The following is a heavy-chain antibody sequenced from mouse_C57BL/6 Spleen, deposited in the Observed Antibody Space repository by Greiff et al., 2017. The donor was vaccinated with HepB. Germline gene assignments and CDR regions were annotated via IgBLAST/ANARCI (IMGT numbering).Heavy chain of an antibody. J-gene: IGHJ3*02. Sequence: EVQRVESGGDLVKPGGSLKLSCAASGFTFSSYGMSWVRQTPDKRLEWVATISSGGSYTYYPDSVKGRFTISRDNAKNTLYLQMSSLKSEDTAMYYCARGSPFGEWGQGTLVTVSA. CDR1: GFTFSSYG. CDR3: ARGSPFGE. D-gene: IGHD1-1*02. CDR2: ISSGGSYT. V-gene: IGHV5-6*01.